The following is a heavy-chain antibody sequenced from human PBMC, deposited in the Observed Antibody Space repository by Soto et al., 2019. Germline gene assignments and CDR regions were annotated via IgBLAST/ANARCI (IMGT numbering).Heavy chain of an antibody. CDR1: GFTFRTNP. CDR2: ISGSSSYI. D-gene: IGHD5-18*01. J-gene: IGHJ6*02. Sequence: GGSLRLSCVASGFTFRTNPMSWVRQAPGKGLEWVSSISGSSSYIYYADSVKGRFTISRDNAKNSLYLQMNSLRAEDTAIYYCAKLYTAMDHYYYYGVDVWGQGTTVTVSS. V-gene: IGHV3-21*01. CDR3: AKLYTAMDHYYYYGVDV.